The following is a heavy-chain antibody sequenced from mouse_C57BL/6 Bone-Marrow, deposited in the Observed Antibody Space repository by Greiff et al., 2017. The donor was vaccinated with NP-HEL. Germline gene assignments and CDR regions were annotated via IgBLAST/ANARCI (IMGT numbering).Heavy chain of an antibody. CDR1: GYTFTSYG. Sequence: VQRVESGAELARPGASVKLSCKASGYTFTSYGISWVKQRTGQGLEWIGEIYPRSGNTYYNEKFKGKATLTADKSSSTAYMELRSLTSEDSAVYFCARQLRLRGYYYAMDYWGQGTSVTVSS. D-gene: IGHD3-2*02. CDR3: ARQLRLRGYYYAMDY. J-gene: IGHJ4*01. CDR2: IYPRSGNT. V-gene: IGHV1-81*01.